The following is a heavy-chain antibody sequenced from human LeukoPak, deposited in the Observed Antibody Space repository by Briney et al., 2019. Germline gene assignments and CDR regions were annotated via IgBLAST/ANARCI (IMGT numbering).Heavy chain of an antibody. D-gene: IGHD2-2*01. CDR1: GFTFSSYS. CDR2: ISSSSSYI. V-gene: IGHV3-21*01. J-gene: IGHJ4*02. Sequence: GGSLRLSCAASGFTFSSYSMNWVRQAPGKGLEWVSSISSSSSYIYYADSVKGRFTISRDNAKNSLCLQMNSLRAEDTAVYYCASLYCSSTSCPDYWGQGTLVTVSS. CDR3: ASLYCSSTSCPDY.